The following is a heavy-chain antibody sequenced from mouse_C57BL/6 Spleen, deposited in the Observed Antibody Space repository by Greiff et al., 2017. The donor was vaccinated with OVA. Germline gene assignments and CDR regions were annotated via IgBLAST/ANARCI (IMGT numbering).Heavy chain of an antibody. D-gene: IGHD2-3*01. V-gene: IGHV1-26*01. CDR2: INPNNGGT. CDR3: ARGEIYDGYYDYYAMDY. CDR1: GYTFTDYY. J-gene: IGHJ4*01. Sequence: EVQLQQSGPELVKPGASVKISCKASGYTFTDYYMNWVKQSHGKSLEWIGDINPNNGGTSYNQKFKGKATLTVDKSSSTAYMELRSLTSEDSAVYYCARGEIYDGYYDYYAMDYWGQGTSVTVSS.